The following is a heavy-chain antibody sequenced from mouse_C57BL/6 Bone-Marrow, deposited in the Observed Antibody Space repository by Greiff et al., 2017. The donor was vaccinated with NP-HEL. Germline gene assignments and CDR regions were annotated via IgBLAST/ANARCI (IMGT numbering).Heavy chain of an antibody. CDR3: ERHYYSNYFDY. CDR2: ISSGGSYT. Sequence: EVQRVESGGDLVKPGGSLKLSCAASGFTFSSYGMSWVRQTPDKRLEWVATISSGGSYTYYPDNVKGRFTIARDNAKNTLYLQMSSLKSEDTAMYYCERHYYSNYFDYWGQGTTLTVSS. CDR1: GFTFSSYG. D-gene: IGHD2-5*01. J-gene: IGHJ2*01. V-gene: IGHV5-6*01.